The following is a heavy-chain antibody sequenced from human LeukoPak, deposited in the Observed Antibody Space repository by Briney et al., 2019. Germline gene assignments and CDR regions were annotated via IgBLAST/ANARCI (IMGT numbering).Heavy chain of an antibody. CDR1: GYTFTNYA. J-gene: IGHJ4*02. CDR2: INTNTGSP. V-gene: IGHV7-4-1*02. Sequence: ASVKVSCKASGYTFTNYAINWVRQAPGQGLEWMGWINTNTGSPRYDQGFTGRFVFSLDTSSGTAYLQISSLKAEDTAIYYCVREDGRFDYWGQGTLVTVSS. CDR3: VREDGRFDY.